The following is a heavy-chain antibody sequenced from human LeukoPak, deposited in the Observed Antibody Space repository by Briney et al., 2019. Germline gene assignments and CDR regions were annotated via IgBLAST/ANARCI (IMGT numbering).Heavy chain of an antibody. CDR2: IRYDGSSH. V-gene: IGHV3-30*02. J-gene: IGHJ4*02. Sequence: GGSLRLSCAASGFTFRTYGMHWVRQAPGKGLEWLAFIRYDGSSHYYADSVQGRFTISRDNSKNTVYLQMNTLRPEDTAVYYCARGGKQWRGGNYFDSWSQGTLVAVSS. CDR3: ARGGKQWRGGNYFDS. D-gene: IGHD6-19*01. CDR1: GFTFRTYG.